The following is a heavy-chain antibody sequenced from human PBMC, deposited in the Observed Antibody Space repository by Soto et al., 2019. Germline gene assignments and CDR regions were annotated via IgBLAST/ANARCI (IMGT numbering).Heavy chain of an antibody. Sequence: ASVKVSCKASGYTFTSYGISWVRQAPGQGLEWMGWISAYNGNTNYAQKLQGRVTMTTDTSTSTAYMGLRSLRSDDTAVYYCARDRLRYFDWLFHPKPLGDYWGQGTLVTVSS. CDR3: ARDRLRYFDWLFHPKPLGDY. CDR1: GYTFTSYG. CDR2: ISAYNGNT. V-gene: IGHV1-18*01. D-gene: IGHD3-9*01. J-gene: IGHJ4*02.